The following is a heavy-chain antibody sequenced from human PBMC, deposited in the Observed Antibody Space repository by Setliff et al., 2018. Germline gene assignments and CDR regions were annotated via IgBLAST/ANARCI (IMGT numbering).Heavy chain of an antibody. CDR2: ISVYNGKT. D-gene: IGHD2-21*01. J-gene: IGHJ4*02. CDR3: ATEKFPGDWGDY. V-gene: IGHV1-18*01. Sequence: ASVKVSCKASGYTFTSYGFSWVRQAPGRGLEWMGWISVYNGKTKYAQKFQGRVTMTTDTSTRTAYMEVTSLRSDDTAVYYCATEKFPGDWGDYWGQGTLVTV. CDR1: GYTFTSYG.